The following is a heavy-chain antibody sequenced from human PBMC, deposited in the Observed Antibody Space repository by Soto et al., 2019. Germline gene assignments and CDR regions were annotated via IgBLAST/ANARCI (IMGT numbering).Heavy chain of an antibody. CDR1: GDTFSSYA. CDR3: ARGGAEGSIWLNRSDGMNV. J-gene: IGHJ6*02. V-gene: IGHV1-69*13. D-gene: IGHD2-15*01. Sequence: ASVKVSCKASGDTFSSYAISWVRQAPGQGLEWMGGIIPIFGTANYAQKFQGRVTITADESTSTAYMELSSLRSEDTAEYYCARGGAEGSIWLNRSDGMNVRGQGPTVTAP. CDR2: IIPIFGTA.